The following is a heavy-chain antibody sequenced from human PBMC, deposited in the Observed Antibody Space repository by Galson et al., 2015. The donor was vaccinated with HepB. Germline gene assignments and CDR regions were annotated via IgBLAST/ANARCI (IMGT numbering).Heavy chain of an antibody. Sequence: SLRLSCAASGFTLKNHDMHWVRQDPGTGLEWVGKIWFDGTNEKYGDSVKGRFTISRDDSKNMLHLQMSSLRAEDTAIYYCARGFPLESNVADYWGQGTLVIVSS. J-gene: IGHJ4*02. CDR3: ARGFPLESNVADY. V-gene: IGHV3-33*01. D-gene: IGHD1-1*01. CDR2: IWFDGTNE. CDR1: GFTLKNHD.